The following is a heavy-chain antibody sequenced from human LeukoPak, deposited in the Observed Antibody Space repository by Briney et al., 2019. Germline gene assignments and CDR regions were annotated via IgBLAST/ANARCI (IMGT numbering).Heavy chain of an antibody. CDR2: IIPIFGTA. V-gene: IGHV1-69*06. J-gene: IGHJ4*02. D-gene: IGHD3-9*01. CDR3: ARGGDILTGYYFDY. CDR1: GGTFSSYA. Sequence: VASVKVSCKASGGTFSSYAISWVRQAPRQGLEWMGGIIPIFGTANYAQNFQGRVTITADKSTSTADMELSSLRSEDRAVYYCARGGDILTGYYFDYWGQGTLVTVSS.